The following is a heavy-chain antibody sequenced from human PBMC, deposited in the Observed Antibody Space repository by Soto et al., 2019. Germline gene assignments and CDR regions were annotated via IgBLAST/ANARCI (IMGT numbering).Heavy chain of an antibody. CDR1: GFTFSSYG. D-gene: IGHD2-15*01. CDR3: ARENRYCSGGSCYSGDAFDI. CDR2: IWYDGRNK. Sequence: GGSLRLSCAASGFTFSSYGMHWVRQAPGKGLEWVSLIWYDGRNKYYAGSLKGRFTISRENAKNSLYLQMNSLRAGDTAVYYCARENRYCSGGSCYSGDAFDIWGQGTMVTVSS. J-gene: IGHJ3*02. V-gene: IGHV3-33*08.